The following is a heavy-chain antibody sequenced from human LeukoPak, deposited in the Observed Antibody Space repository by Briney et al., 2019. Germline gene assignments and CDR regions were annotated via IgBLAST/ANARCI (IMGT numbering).Heavy chain of an antibody. D-gene: IGHD3-22*01. Sequence: GGSLRLSCAASEFTFSTYWMHWVRQAPGKGLVWVSHINPDGTTTNYADSVKGRFTISRDNAKNTLYLQMNSLRAEDTAVYYCVRGIRDYYGPDYWGQGTLVTVSS. V-gene: IGHV3-74*01. CDR1: EFTFSTYW. CDR3: VRGIRDYYGPDY. J-gene: IGHJ4*02. CDR2: INPDGTTT.